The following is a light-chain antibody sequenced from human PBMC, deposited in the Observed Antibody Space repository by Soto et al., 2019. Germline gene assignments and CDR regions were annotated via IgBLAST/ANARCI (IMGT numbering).Light chain of an antibody. CDR2: DAS. V-gene: IGKV1-5*01. CDR3: QQFNRAMYT. CDR1: QSISSW. J-gene: IGKJ2*01. Sequence: DIEMTQFPSTLSASVGDRVTITCRASQSISSWLAWYQQKPGKAPKLLIYDASSLESGVPSRFSGSGSGTEFTLTISSLQPDDFATYYSQQFNRAMYTFGQGPKGDIK.